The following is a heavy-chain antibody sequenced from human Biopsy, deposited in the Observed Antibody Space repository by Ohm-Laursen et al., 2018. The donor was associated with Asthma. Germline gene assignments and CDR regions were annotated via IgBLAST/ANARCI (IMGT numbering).Heavy chain of an antibody. V-gene: IGHV3-30*03. CDR1: GFILSNYD. D-gene: IGHD6-6*01. Sequence: SLRLSCAASGFILSNYDMHWVRQAPGKGLEWVAVLSYNGNYKYYADSVRGRFTISRDNSENTLYLQMNSLRVEDTAVYYCARGDWYGSASNGYWGQGTLVTVSA. CDR3: ARGDWYGSASNGY. CDR2: LSYNGNYK. J-gene: IGHJ4*02.